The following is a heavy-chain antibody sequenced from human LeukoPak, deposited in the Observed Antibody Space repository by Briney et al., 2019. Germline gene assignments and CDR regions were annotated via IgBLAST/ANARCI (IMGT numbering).Heavy chain of an antibody. J-gene: IGHJ4*02. V-gene: IGHV3-21*01. CDR1: GFTFSSYS. D-gene: IGHD6-19*01. CDR3: ARERYSSGWYRSHYFDY. CDR2: ISSSSSYI. Sequence: GGSLRFSCAASGFTFSSYSMTWVRQAPGKGLEWVSSISSSSSYIYYADSVKGRFTISRDNAKNSLYLQMNSLRAEDTAVYYCARERYSSGWYRSHYFDYWGQGTLVTVSS.